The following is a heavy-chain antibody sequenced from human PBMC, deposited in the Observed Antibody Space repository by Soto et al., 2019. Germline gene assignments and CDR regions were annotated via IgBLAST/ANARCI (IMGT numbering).Heavy chain of an antibody. Sequence: GGSLRLSCAASGFTFSSYAMSWVRQAPGKGLEWVSAISGSGGSTYHADSVKGRFTISRDNSKNTLYLQMNSLRAEDTAVYYCAKDFHLPGIAVAGPFDYWGQGTLVTVSS. V-gene: IGHV3-23*01. J-gene: IGHJ4*02. CDR2: ISGSGGST. CDR1: GFTFSSYA. CDR3: AKDFHLPGIAVAGPFDY. D-gene: IGHD6-19*01.